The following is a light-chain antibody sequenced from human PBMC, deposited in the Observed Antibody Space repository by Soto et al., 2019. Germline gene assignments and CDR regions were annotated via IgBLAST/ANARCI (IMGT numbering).Light chain of an antibody. CDR3: QQYDSLPPT. Sequence: DIQMTQSPSSLSASVGDRVTITCQASQDISNYLNWYKQKPGQHPTLLIYDASNLQTGVPSRFSGSGSGTDFTLTISSLQPEDIAVYYCQQYDSLPPTFGGGTKVEIK. CDR1: QDISNY. J-gene: IGKJ4*01. V-gene: IGKV1-33*01. CDR2: DAS.